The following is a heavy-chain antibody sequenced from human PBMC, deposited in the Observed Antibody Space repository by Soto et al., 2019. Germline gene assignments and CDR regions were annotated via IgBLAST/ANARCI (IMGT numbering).Heavy chain of an antibody. CDR2: IYYSGST. V-gene: IGHV4-59*01. Sequence: SETLSLTCTVSGGSISSYYWSWIRQPPGKGLEWIGYIYYSGSTNYNPSLKSRVTISVDTSKNQFSLKLSSVTAADTAVYYCARIQDTAMVTSYYGMDVWGQGTTVTVSS. CDR3: ARIQDTAMVTSYYGMDV. J-gene: IGHJ6*02. D-gene: IGHD5-18*01. CDR1: GGSISSYY.